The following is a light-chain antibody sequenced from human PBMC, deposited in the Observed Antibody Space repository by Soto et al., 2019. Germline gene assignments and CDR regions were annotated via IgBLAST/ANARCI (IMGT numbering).Light chain of an antibody. V-gene: IGKV3-11*01. CDR1: QSVSSY. J-gene: IGKJ5*01. CDR3: QQRSNWPPIT. Sequence: EIVLTQSPAPPSLSPGERATLSRRASQSVSSYLAWYQQKPGQAPRLLIYDASNRATGIPARFSGSGSGTDFTLTISSLEPEDFAVYYCQQRSNWPPITFGQGTRLEIK. CDR2: DAS.